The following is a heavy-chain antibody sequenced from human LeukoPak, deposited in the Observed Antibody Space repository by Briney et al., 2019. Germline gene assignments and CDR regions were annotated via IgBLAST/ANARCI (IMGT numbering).Heavy chain of an antibody. CDR1: GYTFTSYG. D-gene: IGHD2-2*03. CDR3: ARDLMDIVVVPAAMDY. J-gene: IGHJ4*02. Sequence: ASVKVSCKASGYTFTSYGISWVRQAPGQGLEWMGWISAYNGNTNYAQKLQSRVTMTTDTSTSTAYMELRSLRPDDTAVYYCARDLMDIVVVPAAMDYWGQGTLVTVSS. V-gene: IGHV1-18*01. CDR2: ISAYNGNT.